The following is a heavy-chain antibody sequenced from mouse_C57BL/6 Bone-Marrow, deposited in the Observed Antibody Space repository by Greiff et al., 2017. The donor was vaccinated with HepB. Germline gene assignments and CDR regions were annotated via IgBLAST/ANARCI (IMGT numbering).Heavy chain of an antibody. V-gene: IGHV1-78*01. J-gene: IGHJ4*01. Sequence: VQLQQSDAELVKPGASVKISCKVSGYTFTDHTIHWMKQRPEQGLEWIGYIYPRDGSTKYNEKFKGKATLTADKSSSTAYMQLNSLTSEDSAVYFCAIADYGNYGVYAMDYWGQGTSVTVSS. CDR1: GYTFTDHT. CDR2: IYPRDGST. D-gene: IGHD2-1*01. CDR3: AIADYGNYGVYAMDY.